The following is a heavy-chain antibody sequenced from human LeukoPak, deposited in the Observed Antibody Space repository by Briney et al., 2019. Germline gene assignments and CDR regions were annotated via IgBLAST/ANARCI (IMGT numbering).Heavy chain of an antibody. CDR2: ISGNSVST. CDR1: GFTFSSYA. V-gene: IGHV3-23*01. J-gene: IGHJ5*01. Sequence: GGSLRLSCAASGFTFSSYAMSWVRQAPGKGLEWVSGISGNSVSTYYADSVKGRFTISRDNPKNTLFLQMSSLRAEDTAVYYCARAYSSSWYDFWGQGTLVTVSS. D-gene: IGHD6-13*01. CDR3: ARAYSSSWYDF.